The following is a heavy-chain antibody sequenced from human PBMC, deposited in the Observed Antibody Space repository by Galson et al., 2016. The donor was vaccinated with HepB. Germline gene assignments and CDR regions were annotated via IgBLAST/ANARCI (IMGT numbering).Heavy chain of an antibody. CDR1: GFSFSNHG. Sequence: SLRLSCAGSGFSFSNHGMSWVRQPPGRGLEWVSGTTRTGDATHYADFVKGRFTISRDNSKNTVYLYMSDLSAGDTAVYYCGKHGGFDYWGQGARVTVSS. D-gene: IGHD3-16*01. CDR2: TTRTGDAT. J-gene: IGHJ4*02. V-gene: IGHV3-23*01. CDR3: GKHGGFDY.